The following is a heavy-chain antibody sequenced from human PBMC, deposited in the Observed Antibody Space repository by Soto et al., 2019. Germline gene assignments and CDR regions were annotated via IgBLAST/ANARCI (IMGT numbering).Heavy chain of an antibody. J-gene: IGHJ4*02. Sequence: DVQMVESGGGLVQPGGSVRLSCVASSGFTFSSHWMHWVRQAPGKGLVWVSRISRDGTSTNYADSVKGRFTISRDNAKNTLYLQMNSLRAEDTAIYYCARGPSGSGFYVGDYWGQGTQVTVSS. CDR2: ISRDGTST. CDR1: SGFTFSSHW. D-gene: IGHD6-19*01. V-gene: IGHV3-74*01. CDR3: ARGPSGSGFYVGDY.